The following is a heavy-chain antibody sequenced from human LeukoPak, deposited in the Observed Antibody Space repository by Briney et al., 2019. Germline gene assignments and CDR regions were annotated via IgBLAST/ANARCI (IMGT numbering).Heavy chain of an antibody. CDR2: INPNSGGT. D-gene: IGHD6-19*01. V-gene: IGHV1-2*02. Sequence: GASVKVSCKASGYTFTSYGISWVRQAPGQGLEWMGWINPNSGGTNYAQKFQGRVTMTRDTSISTAYMELSRLRSDDTAVYYCARDPIARPLIAVAGQYFQHWGQGTLVTVSS. CDR1: GYTFTSYG. J-gene: IGHJ1*01. CDR3: ARDPIARPLIAVAGQYFQH.